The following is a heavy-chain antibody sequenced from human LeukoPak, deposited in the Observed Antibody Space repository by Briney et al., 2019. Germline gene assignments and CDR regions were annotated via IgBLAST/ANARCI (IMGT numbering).Heavy chain of an antibody. CDR1: GGSISSGDYS. CDR3: ARVGVATTRTDY. CDR2: IYYSGST. J-gene: IGHJ4*02. D-gene: IGHD5-12*01. Sequence: SETLSLTCTVSGGSISSGDYSWSWIRQPPGKGLEWIGYIYYSGSTYYNPSLKSRVTISVDTSKNQFSLKLSSVTAADTAVYYCARVGVATTRTDYWGQGTLVTVSS. V-gene: IGHV4-30-4*01.